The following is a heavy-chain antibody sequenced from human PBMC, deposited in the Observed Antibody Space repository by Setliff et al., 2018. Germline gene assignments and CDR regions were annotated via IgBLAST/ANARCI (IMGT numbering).Heavy chain of an antibody. J-gene: IGHJ3*01. CDR2: INQDGSEK. CDR3: ARLRASSSWWEGPFDV. V-gene: IGHV3-7*01. D-gene: IGHD6-13*01. Sequence: PGGSLRLSCAASGFTFSSYWMSWVRQAPGKGLEWVANINQDGSEKYYVDSVKGRFTISRDNGQNSLYLQLDSLRVEDTAMYYCARLRASSSWWEGPFDVWGQGTVVTVSS. CDR1: GFTFSSYW.